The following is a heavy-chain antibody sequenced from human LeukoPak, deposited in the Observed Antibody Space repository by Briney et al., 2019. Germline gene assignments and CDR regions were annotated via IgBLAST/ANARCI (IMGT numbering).Heavy chain of an antibody. J-gene: IGHJ4*02. D-gene: IGHD6-13*01. V-gene: IGHV3-48*01. CDR3: ARARTGQHPPLDY. CDR1: GSTFSSYS. Sequence: GGALRLSCAASGSTFSSYSMNWVRQAPGKGLEWVSYISSSSSTIYYADSVKGRFTISRDNAKNSLYLQMNSLRAEDTAVYYCARARTGQHPPLDYWGQGTLVTVSS. CDR2: ISSSSSTI.